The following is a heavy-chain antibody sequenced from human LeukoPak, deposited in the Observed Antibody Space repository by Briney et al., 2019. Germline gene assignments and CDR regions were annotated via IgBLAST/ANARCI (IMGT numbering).Heavy chain of an antibody. V-gene: IGHV1-46*01. J-gene: IGHJ5*02. CDR2: INPSGGST. CDR3: ARDGDDYIWGSYRNSNWFDP. Sequence: ASVKVSCKASGYTFTSYYMHWVRQAPGQGLEWMGIINPSGGSTSYAQKFQGRVTMTRDTSTSTVYMGLSSLRGDDTAVYYCARDGDDYIWGSYRNSNWFDPWGRGTLVTVSS. D-gene: IGHD3-16*02. CDR1: GYTFTSYY.